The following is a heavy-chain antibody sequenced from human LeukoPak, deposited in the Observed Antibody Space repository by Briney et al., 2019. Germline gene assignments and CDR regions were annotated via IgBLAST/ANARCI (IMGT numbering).Heavy chain of an antibody. CDR2: IYSDGST. CDR3: GKDPNGNFIGAFDF. D-gene: IGHD4-23*01. CDR1: GLTVSNNY. Sequence: GGSLRLSCAASGLTVSNNYMSWVRQAPGKGLEWVSVIYSDGSTYYANSVKGRFTISRDNSKGTLYLQMDSLRVEDTAVYYCGKDPNGNFIGAFDFWGQGTMVTVSS. J-gene: IGHJ3*01. V-gene: IGHV3-53*01.